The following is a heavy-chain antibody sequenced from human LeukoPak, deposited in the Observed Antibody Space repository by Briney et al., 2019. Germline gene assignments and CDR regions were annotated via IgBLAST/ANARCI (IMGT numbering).Heavy chain of an antibody. CDR3: ARRDHYDSSGYFYFDY. CDR1: GYGMRSGYY. Sequence: PSETLSLTCAVSGYGMRSGYYWGWIRQPPGKGLEWIGSIYHSGNTYYNPSLKSRVTVSVDTSKTLFSLTLRSVTAADTAVYYCARRDHYDSSGYFYFDYWGQGTLVTVSS. J-gene: IGHJ4*02. CDR2: IYHSGNT. V-gene: IGHV4-38-2*01. D-gene: IGHD3-22*01.